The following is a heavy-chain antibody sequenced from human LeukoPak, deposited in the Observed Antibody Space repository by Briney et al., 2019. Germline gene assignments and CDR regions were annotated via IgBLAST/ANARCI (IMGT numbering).Heavy chain of an antibody. J-gene: IGHJ4*02. CDR2: IYYSGST. CDR3: ARSKLNYGGKGFDY. D-gene: IGHD4-17*01. V-gene: IGHV4-59*08. Sequence: PSETLSLTCTVSGGSISSYYWSWIRQPPGKGLEWIGYIYYSGSTNYNPSLKSRVTISVDTSENQFSLKLSSVTAADTAVYYCARSKLNYGGKGFDYWGQGTLVTVSS. CDR1: GGSISSYY.